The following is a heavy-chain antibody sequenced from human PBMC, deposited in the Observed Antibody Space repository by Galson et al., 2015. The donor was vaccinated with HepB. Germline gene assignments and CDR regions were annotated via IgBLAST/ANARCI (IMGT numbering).Heavy chain of an antibody. J-gene: IGHJ6*02. Sequence: CAISGDSVSSNSAAWNWIRQSPSRGLEWLGRTYYRSKWYNDYAVSVKSRITINPDTSKNQFSLQQNSVTPEDTAVYYCARVRAVAGGAFYYYGMDVWGQGTTVTVSS. CDR3: ARVRAVAGGAFYYYGMDV. CDR1: GDSVSSNSAA. D-gene: IGHD6-19*01. CDR2: TYYRSKWYN. V-gene: IGHV6-1*01.